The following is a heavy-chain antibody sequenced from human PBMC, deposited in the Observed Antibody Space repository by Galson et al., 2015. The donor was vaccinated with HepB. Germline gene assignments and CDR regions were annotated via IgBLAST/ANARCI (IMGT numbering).Heavy chain of an antibody. D-gene: IGHD3-22*01. CDR3: ARVRYDSSGDGIYYYFDY. CDR1: GYTFTSYD. CDR2: MNPNSGNT. V-gene: IGHV1-8*01. J-gene: IGHJ4*02. Sequence: SVKVSCKASGYTFTSYDINWVRQATGQGLEWMGWMNPNSGNTGYAQKFQGRVTMTRNTSISTAYMELSSLRSEDTAVYYCARVRYDSSGDGIYYYFDYWGQGTLVTVSS.